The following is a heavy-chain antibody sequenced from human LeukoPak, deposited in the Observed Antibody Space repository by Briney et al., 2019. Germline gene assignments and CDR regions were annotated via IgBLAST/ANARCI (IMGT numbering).Heavy chain of an antibody. Sequence: ASVKVSCKASGYTFTGYFMHWVRQAPGQGLEWMGWINPNSGGTNYAQKFQGRVTMTRDTSISTAYMELSRLGSDDTAVYYCTRGWGGSPPFDYWGQGTLVTVSS. J-gene: IGHJ4*02. CDR3: TRGWGGSPPFDY. CDR1: GYTFTGYF. V-gene: IGHV1-2*02. CDR2: INPNSGGT. D-gene: IGHD1-26*01.